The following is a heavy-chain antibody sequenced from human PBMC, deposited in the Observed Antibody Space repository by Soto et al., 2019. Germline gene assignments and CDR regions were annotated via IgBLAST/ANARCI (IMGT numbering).Heavy chain of an antibody. CDR2: INHSGST. D-gene: IGHD5-18*01. J-gene: IGHJ6*02. CDR3: ARMVGQLRLYYYYGMDV. V-gene: IGHV4-34*01. Sequence: QVQLQQWGAGLLKPSETLSLTCAVYGGSFSGYYWSWIRQPPGKGLEWIGEINHSGSTNYNPSLKSRVNISVDTYKNQFSLKLSSVTAADTAVYYCARMVGQLRLYYYYGMDVWGQGTTVTVSS. CDR1: GGSFSGYY.